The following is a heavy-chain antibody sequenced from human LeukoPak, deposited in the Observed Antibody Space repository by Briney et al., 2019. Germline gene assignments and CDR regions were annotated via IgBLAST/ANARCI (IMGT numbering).Heavy chain of an antibody. J-gene: IGHJ4*02. CDR3: ARMTGGLIPY. CDR2: INHSGST. V-gene: IGHV4-34*01. Sequence: SETLSLTCAVYGGSFSGYYWSWIRQPPGKGLEWIGKINHSGSTNYNPSLKSRVTISVDTSKNQFSLKLSSVTAADTAVYYCARMTGGLIPYWGQGTLVTVSS. CDR1: GGSFSGYY.